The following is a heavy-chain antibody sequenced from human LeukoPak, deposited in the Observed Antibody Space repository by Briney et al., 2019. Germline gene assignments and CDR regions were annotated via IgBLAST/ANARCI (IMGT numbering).Heavy chain of an antibody. V-gene: IGHV4-59*01. D-gene: IGHD2-21*02. CDR1: GGSISHYY. Sequence: KPSETLSLTCTVSGGSISHYYWSWLRQPPGKELEWIGYIYYSGSTNYNPSLRSRVSISLDTPKNQFSLQLGSVTAADTAVYYCARGGDCGGDCYSFWYFDLWGRGTLVTVSS. CDR2: IYYSGST. J-gene: IGHJ2*01. CDR3: ARGGDCGGDCYSFWYFDL.